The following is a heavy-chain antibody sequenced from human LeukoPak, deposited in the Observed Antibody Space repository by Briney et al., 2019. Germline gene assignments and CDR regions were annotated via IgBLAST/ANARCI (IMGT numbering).Heavy chain of an antibody. CDR3: ARDLRYYYDSSGYGVFDY. CDR1: GFTFSDYY. Sequence: KSGGSLRLSCAASGFTFSDYYMSWIRQAPGKGLEWVSYISSSGSTIYYADSVKGRFTISRDNAKNSLYLQMNSLRAEDTAVYYCARDLRYYYDSSGYGVFDYWGQGTLVTVSS. CDR2: ISSSGSTI. V-gene: IGHV3-11*01. D-gene: IGHD3-22*01. J-gene: IGHJ4*02.